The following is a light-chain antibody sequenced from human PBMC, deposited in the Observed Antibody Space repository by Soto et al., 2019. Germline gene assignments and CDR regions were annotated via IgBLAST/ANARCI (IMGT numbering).Light chain of an antibody. CDR1: QSVNSY. J-gene: IGKJ1*01. Sequence: EIVLTQSPATLSLSPGERATLSCRASQSVNSYLAWYQQKPGQAPRLLIYDASNRATGIPARFSGRGSGTDFTLTISSLEPEDFAVYYCQQRSNWPWTFGQGTKVDIK. CDR2: DAS. CDR3: QQRSNWPWT. V-gene: IGKV3-11*01.